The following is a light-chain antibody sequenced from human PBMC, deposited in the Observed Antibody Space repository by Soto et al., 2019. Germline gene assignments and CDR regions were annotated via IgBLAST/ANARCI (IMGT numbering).Light chain of an antibody. CDR1: QSVSSSS. CDR2: GAS. CDR3: QQYGSSPPT. J-gene: IGKJ1*01. V-gene: IGKV3-20*01. Sequence: EIVLTQSPGTLSLSPEEGATLSCRASQSVSSSSLAWYQQKPGQAPRILIYGASSRATGIPDRFSGSGSGTDFTLTMSRLELEDFAVYYCQQYGSSPPTLGPGTKVELK.